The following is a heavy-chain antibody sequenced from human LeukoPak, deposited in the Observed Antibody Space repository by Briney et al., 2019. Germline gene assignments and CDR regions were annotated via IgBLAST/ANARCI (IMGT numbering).Heavy chain of an antibody. V-gene: IGHV4-4*07. J-gene: IGHJ4*02. CDR3: AKERIEMPTNRFYYFDY. CDR1: GGSISTYY. CDR2: IYTSGST. Sequence: SETLSLTCMVSGGSISTYYWSWIRQPAGRGLEWIGRIYTSGSTNYNPSLKSRVTMSVDTSKNQFSLKMSSVTAADTAVYYCAKERIEMPTNRFYYFDYWGQGTLVTVSS. D-gene: IGHD5-24*01.